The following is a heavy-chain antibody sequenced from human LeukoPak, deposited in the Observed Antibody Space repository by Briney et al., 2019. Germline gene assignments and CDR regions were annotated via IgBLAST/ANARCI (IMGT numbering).Heavy chain of an antibody. D-gene: IGHD3-3*01. J-gene: IGHJ6*02. Sequence: GGSLRLFCAASGFTFSSSAMHWVRQAPGKGLEWVAVISNDESNKYYALSVLGRFTISRDNSKNTLFLQMSSLSAEDTAVYYCARGTDTKPFWSGYWVDVWGQGTTVTVSS. CDR2: ISNDESNK. CDR1: GFTFSSSA. CDR3: ARGTDTKPFWSGYWVDV. V-gene: IGHV3-30*03.